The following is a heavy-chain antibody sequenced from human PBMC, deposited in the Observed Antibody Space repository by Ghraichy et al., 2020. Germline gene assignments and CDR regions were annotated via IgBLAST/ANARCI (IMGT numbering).Heavy chain of an antibody. CDR2: ISETGSTS. V-gene: IGHV3-23*01. CDR1: GFFFRDFS. CDR3: AKWREVGAIAPEYFDS. Sequence: GGSLRLSCAASGFFFRDFSMSWVRQAPGKGLEWVSSISETGSTSYYSDSVRGRFTIARDNSKNTLYLQMNTLRADDSAVYFCAKWREVGAIAPEYFDSWGQGTLVTVSS. D-gene: IGHD1-26*01. J-gene: IGHJ4*02.